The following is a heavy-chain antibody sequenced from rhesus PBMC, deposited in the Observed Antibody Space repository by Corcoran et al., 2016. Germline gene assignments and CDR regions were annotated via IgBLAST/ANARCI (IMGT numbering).Heavy chain of an antibody. CDR1: GFSVSSDGMS. Sequence: QVTLKESGPALMKPTQTLTLTCTFSGFSVSSDGMSVAWIRQSPGKTLEWLAHFDWDDDKRYSTSLKSELTLSKDPAENHVVLTMTNMYPVNTATYSCVRSLRDDSGWYLFDVWGPGVLVSVSS. CDR2: FDWDDDK. D-gene: IGHD2-33*01. CDR3: VRSLRDDSGWYLFDV. J-gene: IGHJ5-1*01. V-gene: IGHV2-1*01.